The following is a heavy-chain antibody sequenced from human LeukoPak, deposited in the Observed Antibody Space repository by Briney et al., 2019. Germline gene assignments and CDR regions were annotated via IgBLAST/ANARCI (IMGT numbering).Heavy chain of an antibody. CDR1: GGSISSSNYY. Sequence: KPSETLSLTCTVSGGSISSSNYYWGWIRQPPGKGLEWIGSIYYSGSTYYNPSLKSRVTKSVDTSKNQFSLKLSSVTAADTAVYYCARDSSSSASIHYFDYWGQGTLVIVSS. V-gene: IGHV4-39*07. CDR2: IYYSGST. J-gene: IGHJ4*02. CDR3: ARDSSSSASIHYFDY. D-gene: IGHD6-6*01.